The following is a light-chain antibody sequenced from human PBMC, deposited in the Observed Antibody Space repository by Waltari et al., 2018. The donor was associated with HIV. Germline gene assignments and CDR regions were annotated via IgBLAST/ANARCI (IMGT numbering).Light chain of an antibody. Sequence: QSALTQPASVSGSPGQSITISCTRTSSSVGSDDLVSWYQQHPGEAPKLIIYEVTKRPSGVSNRFSGSKSGNTASLTISGLQAEDEADYYCCSCPRSGIRYVFGTGTKVTVL. V-gene: IGLV2-23*02. CDR1: SSSVGSDDL. J-gene: IGLJ1*01. CDR2: EVT. CDR3: CSCPRSGIRYV.